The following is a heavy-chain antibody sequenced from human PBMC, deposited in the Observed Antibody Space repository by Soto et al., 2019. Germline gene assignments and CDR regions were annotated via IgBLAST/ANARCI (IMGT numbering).Heavy chain of an antibody. V-gene: IGHV5-51*01. Sequence: GESLKISCKGSGYSFTSYWIGWVRQMPGKGLEWMGIIYPGDSDTRYSPSFQGQVTISADKSISTAYLQWSSLKASDTAMYYCARREDRSGSYYPDAFDIWGQGTMVTVSS. CDR3: ARREDRSGSYYPDAFDI. J-gene: IGHJ3*02. CDR2: IYPGDSDT. D-gene: IGHD3-10*01. CDR1: GYSFTSYW.